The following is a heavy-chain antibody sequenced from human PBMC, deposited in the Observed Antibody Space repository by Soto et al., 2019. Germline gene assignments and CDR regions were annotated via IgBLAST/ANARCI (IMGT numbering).Heavy chain of an antibody. CDR2: IRSKAYGGTT. V-gene: IGHV3-49*04. CDR3: TRAGYDFWSGHSTSHLDV. J-gene: IGHJ6*02. D-gene: IGHD3-3*01. Sequence: GGSLRLSCTASGFTFGDYAMSWVRQAPGKGLEWVGFIRSKAYGGTTEYAASVKGRFTISRDDSKSIAYLQMNSLKTEDTAVYYCTRAGYDFWSGHSTSHLDVWGQGTTAPVS. CDR1: GFTFGDYA.